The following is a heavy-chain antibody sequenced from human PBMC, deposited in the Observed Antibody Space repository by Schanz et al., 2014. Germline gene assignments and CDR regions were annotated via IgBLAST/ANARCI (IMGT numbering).Heavy chain of an antibody. CDR2: IKHDGSVK. Sequence: VQLVESGGGVVQPGRSLRLSCAASGFTFSSYGMHWVRQAPGKGLEWVANIKHDGSVKDYVDSVEGRFTISRDNAKRSLFLQMNSLRVEDTAVYYCARDVGQAAAINDVGAYFDHWGLGTRVTDSS. CDR1: GFTFSSYG. D-gene: IGHD6-25*01. V-gene: IGHV3-7*01. J-gene: IGHJ4*02. CDR3: ARDVGQAAAINDVGAYFDH.